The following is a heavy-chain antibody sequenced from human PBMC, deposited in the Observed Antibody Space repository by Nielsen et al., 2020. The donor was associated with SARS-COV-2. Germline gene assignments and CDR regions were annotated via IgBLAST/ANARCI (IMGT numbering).Heavy chain of an antibody. CDR2: ISGLGDST. D-gene: IGHD6-19*01. Sequence: GGSLRLSCAASGFTFSSFAMSWVRHAPGKGLEWVSTISGLGDSTYYADSVKGRFTISRDNSKNTLFLQLNSLRADDTAVYYCARELQWPRERYFQHWGQGTLVTVSS. CDR3: ARELQWPRERYFQH. V-gene: IGHV3-23*01. CDR1: GFTFSSFA. J-gene: IGHJ1*01.